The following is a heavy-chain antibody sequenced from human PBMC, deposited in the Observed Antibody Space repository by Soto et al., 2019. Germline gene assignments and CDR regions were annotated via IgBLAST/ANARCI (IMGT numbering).Heavy chain of an antibody. V-gene: IGHV3-30-3*01. CDR2: ISYDGSNK. CDR1: GFTFSSYA. CDR3: ARITDHDSSPYYYYYYGMDV. J-gene: IGHJ6*02. Sequence: GGSLRLSCAASGFTFSSYAMHWVRQAPGKGLEWVAVISYDGSNKYYADSVKGRFTISRDNSKNTLYLQMNSLRAEDTAVYYCARITDHDSSPYYYYYYGMDVWGQGTTVTVSS. D-gene: IGHD6-6*01.